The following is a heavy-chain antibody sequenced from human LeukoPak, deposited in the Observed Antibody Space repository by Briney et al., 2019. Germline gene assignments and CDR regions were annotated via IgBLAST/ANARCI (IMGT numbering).Heavy chain of an antibody. D-gene: IGHD2-15*01. V-gene: IGHV3-11*01. CDR2: ISSSGNTI. CDR3: ARDISGGIPNFDC. CDR1: GFTFSDYY. Sequence: PGGSLRLSCAASGFTFSDYYTSWIRQAPGKGLEWVSYISSSGNTIYYADSVKGRFTISRDNAKNSLFLQMNSLRAEDTAVYYCARDISGGIPNFDCWGQGTLVTVSS. J-gene: IGHJ4*02.